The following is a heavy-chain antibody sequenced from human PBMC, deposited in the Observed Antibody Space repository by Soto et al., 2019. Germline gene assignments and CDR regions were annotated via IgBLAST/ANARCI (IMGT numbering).Heavy chain of an antibody. CDR2: IYWNDDK. V-gene: IGHV2-5*01. Sequence: SGPTLVNPPQPLTLTCTFSGFSLSTSGVSVGWIRQPPGKALEWLALIYWNDDKRYSPSLKSRLTITKDTSKNQVVLTMTNMDPVDTATYYCAHSFAPIDMVGPIDYWGQGTLVTVSS. CDR1: GFSLSTSGVS. J-gene: IGHJ4*02. CDR3: AHSFAPIDMVGPIDY. D-gene: IGHD3-10*01.